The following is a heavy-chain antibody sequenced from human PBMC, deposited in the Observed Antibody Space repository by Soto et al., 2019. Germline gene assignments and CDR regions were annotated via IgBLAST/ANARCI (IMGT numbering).Heavy chain of an antibody. CDR3: SADRPDIGVGWWV. V-gene: IGHV1-58*02. CDR2: IVVGSGQT. CDR1: GAVFINSG. Sequence: SVKVSCKASGAVFINSGIQWVRQAHGQRLEWIGWIVVGSGQTNYAQKLQERVAITRDTSTGTAYIELSSLRSEDTAVYYCSADRPDIGVGWWVWGQGTTVTVS. D-gene: IGHD2-15*01. J-gene: IGHJ6*02.